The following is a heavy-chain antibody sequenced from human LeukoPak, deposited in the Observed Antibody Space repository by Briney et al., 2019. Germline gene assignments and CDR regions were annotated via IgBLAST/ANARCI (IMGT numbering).Heavy chain of an antibody. D-gene: IGHD6-6*01. CDR1: GGSISSSSYY. Sequence: SETLSLTCTVSGGSISSSSYYWGWIRQPPGKGLEWIGYIYYSGSTNYNPSLKSRVTISLDTSKNQFSLKLSSVTAADTAVYYCAREDREAARPDGYWGQGTLVTVSS. CDR2: IYYSGST. J-gene: IGHJ4*02. CDR3: AREDREAARPDGY. V-gene: IGHV4-61*05.